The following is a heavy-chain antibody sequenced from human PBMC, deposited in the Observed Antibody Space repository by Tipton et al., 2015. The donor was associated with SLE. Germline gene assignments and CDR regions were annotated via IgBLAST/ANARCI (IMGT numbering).Heavy chain of an antibody. CDR3: ARGRGGSPHDAFDI. V-gene: IGHV3-30*04. CDR2: ISYDGADK. CDR1: GFMFRRYA. J-gene: IGHJ3*02. D-gene: IGHD3-10*01. Sequence: SLRLSCEASGFMFRRYAMHWVRQAPGKGLERVALISYDGADKDYAESVKGRFTISRDNSKNTLYLDLNSLRPEDTAAYFCARGRGGSPHDAFDIWGQGTSLTVSS.